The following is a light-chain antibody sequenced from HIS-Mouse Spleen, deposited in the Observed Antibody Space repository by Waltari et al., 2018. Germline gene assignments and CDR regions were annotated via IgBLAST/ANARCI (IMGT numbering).Light chain of an antibody. Sequence: SYELTQPPSVSVSPGQTARITCPGAALPKKYAYWYQQKSGQAPLLVIYEYSKRPSGIHERFSGSSSGTMATLTISGAQVEDEADYYCYSTDSSGNHRVFGGGTKLTVL. CDR3: YSTDSSGNHRV. V-gene: IGLV3-10*01. CDR2: EYS. CDR1: ALPKKY. J-gene: IGLJ2*01.